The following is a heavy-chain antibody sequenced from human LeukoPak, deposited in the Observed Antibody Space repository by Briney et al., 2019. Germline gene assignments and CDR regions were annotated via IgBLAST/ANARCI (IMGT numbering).Heavy chain of an antibody. J-gene: IGHJ5*02. CDR3: ARGGISGNTYWFDP. V-gene: IGHV3-48*04. CDR1: GFTFSSYS. Sequence: GGSLRLSCAASGFTFSSYSMNWVRQAPGKGLEWVSYISSSSTIYYADSVKGRFTISRDNAKNSLYLQMNSLRAEDTAVYYCARGGISGNTYWFDPWGQGTLVTVSS. CDR2: ISSSSTI. D-gene: IGHD1/OR15-1a*01.